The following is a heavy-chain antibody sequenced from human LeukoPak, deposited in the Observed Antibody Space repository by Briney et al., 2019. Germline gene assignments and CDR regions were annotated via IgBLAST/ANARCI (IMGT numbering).Heavy chain of an antibody. Sequence: PGGSLRLSCAASGFDVTTNYMSWVRQVPGKGLDWVSVFSGDGYTGYADSVKGRFTVSRDSSKNTMYLQMNSLRAEGSALYYCARDLNYWGQGTLVTVSS. J-gene: IGHJ4*02. CDR1: GFDVTTNY. V-gene: IGHV3-53*01. CDR3: ARDLNY. CDR2: FSGDGYT.